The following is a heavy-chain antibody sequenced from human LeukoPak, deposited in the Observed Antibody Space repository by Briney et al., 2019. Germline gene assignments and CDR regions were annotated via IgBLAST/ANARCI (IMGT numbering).Heavy chain of an antibody. J-gene: IGHJ4*02. D-gene: IGHD3-9*01. CDR1: GFTFDDYA. V-gene: IGHV3-9*01. CDR2: ISWNSGSI. Sequence: GGSLRLSCAASGFTFDDYAMHWVRQAPGKGQEWVSGISWNSGSIGYADSVKGRFTISRDNAKNSLYLQMNSLRAEDTALYYCAKGKYYDILTGPLDYWGQGTLVTVSS. CDR3: AKGKYYDILTGPLDY.